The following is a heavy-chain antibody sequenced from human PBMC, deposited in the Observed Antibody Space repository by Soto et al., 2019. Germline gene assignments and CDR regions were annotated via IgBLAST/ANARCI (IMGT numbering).Heavy chain of an antibody. J-gene: IGHJ3*02. D-gene: IGHD6-6*01. V-gene: IGHV2-5*01. CDR3: ARGLATLPVFAFDI. CDR2: IYWSGDE. Sequence: QGTLKESGPTLVKPTQTLTLTCSFSGFSLSTSGVGVGWIRQSPGKALEWLALIYWSGDEHYRPSLKSRLSIIKDTSKNHVVLIMTDMDHVDTATYYCARGLATLPVFAFDIWGQGTMVTVSS. CDR1: GFSLSTSGVG.